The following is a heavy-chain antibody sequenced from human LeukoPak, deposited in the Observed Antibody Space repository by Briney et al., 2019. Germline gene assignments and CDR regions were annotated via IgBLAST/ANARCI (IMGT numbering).Heavy chain of an antibody. Sequence: MASETVSLTCTVSGGSISSYYWTWIRQPAGKGLEWIGRMWNNENINYNPSLESRVTMSIDTSKNQFSLSLTSVTAADTALYYCVREGGRGQMVTLTQWYFDLWGRGTLVTVSS. J-gene: IGHJ2*01. CDR1: GGSISSYY. CDR2: MWNNENI. D-gene: IGHD5-24*01. CDR3: VREGGRGQMVTLTQWYFDL. V-gene: IGHV4-4*07.